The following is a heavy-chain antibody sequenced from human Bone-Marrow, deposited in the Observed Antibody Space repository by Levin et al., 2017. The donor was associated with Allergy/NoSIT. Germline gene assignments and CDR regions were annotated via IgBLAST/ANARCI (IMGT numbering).Heavy chain of an antibody. CDR3: ARWGQLSSSWYDPTSYYFDY. Sequence: GESLKISCKASGYTFTSYAMHWVRQAPGQRLEWMGWINAGNGNTKYSQKFQGRVTITRDTSASTAYMELSSLRSEDTAVYYCARWGQLSSSWYDPTSYYFDYWGQGTLVTVSS. V-gene: IGHV1-3*01. CDR1: GYTFTSYA. CDR2: INAGNGNT. D-gene: IGHD6-13*01. J-gene: IGHJ4*02.